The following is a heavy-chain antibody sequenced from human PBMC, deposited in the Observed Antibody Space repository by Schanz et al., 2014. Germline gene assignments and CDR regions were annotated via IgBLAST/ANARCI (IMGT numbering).Heavy chain of an antibody. Sequence: QVQLQESGPGVVKPSQTLSLTCTVSGGSINSDAFYWTWIRQHPGKGLEWVGYIYYSGGTYYSPSLKSRVSISLDTSKNQFSLNLSSVTAADTAVYYCVRVSFADPRLYRGMDRDIDYWGQGTLVTGSS. J-gene: IGHJ4*02. V-gene: IGHV4-31*03. D-gene: IGHD5-18*01. CDR2: IYYSGGT. CDR1: GGSINSDAFY. CDR3: VRVSFADPRLYRGMDRDIDY.